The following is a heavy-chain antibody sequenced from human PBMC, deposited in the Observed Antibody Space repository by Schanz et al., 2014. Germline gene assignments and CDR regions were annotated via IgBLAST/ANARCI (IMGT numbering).Heavy chain of an antibody. V-gene: IGHV1-46*01. Sequence: QVQLVQSGAEVKKPGVSVKVSCKASGYTFTTYYIHWVRQAPGQGLEWMGKINPSSGTTRIAQNSQGRLTVTRDTSTSTVNMELSSLRSEDTAVYYCGRDAGWAVGDYHGMDVWGQGTTVTVSS. CDR3: GRDAGWAVGDYHGMDV. J-gene: IGHJ6*02. CDR2: INPSSGTT. CDR1: GYTFTTYY. D-gene: IGHD3-10*01.